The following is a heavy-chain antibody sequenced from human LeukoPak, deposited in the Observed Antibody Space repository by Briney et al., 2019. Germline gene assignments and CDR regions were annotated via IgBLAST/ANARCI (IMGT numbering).Heavy chain of an antibody. Sequence: ASETLSLTCTVSGYSISSNYYWSWIRQPAGKGLEWIGRIYTSGSTNYNPSLKSRVTISVDTSKNQFSLKLSSVTAADTAVYYCARDPWFYYDSSGYFQAWGQGTLVTVSS. CDR2: IYTSGST. CDR3: ARDPWFYYDSSGYFQA. J-gene: IGHJ4*02. D-gene: IGHD3-22*01. CDR1: GYSISSNYY. V-gene: IGHV4-61*02.